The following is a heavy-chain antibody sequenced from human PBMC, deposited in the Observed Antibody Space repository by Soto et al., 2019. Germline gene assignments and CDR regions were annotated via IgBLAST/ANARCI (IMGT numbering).Heavy chain of an antibody. CDR1: GGSISEKY. CDR2: IFASGHT. J-gene: IGHJ3*02. Sequence: SETLSLTCIVSGGSISEKYWNWVRQPPGKGLEWIGLIFASGHTDYNPSLKSRVTISVDTSKNQFSLKLSSVTAADTAVYYCARDTAAAVGAFDIWGQGTMVTVSS. CDR3: ARDTAAAVGAFDI. D-gene: IGHD6-13*01. V-gene: IGHV4-4*07.